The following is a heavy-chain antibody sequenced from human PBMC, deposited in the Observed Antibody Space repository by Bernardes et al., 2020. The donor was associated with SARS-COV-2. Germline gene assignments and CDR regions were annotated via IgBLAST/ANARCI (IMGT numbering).Heavy chain of an antibody. V-gene: IGHV1-2*02. D-gene: IGHD2-21*02. J-gene: IGHJ4*02. Sequence: ASVKVSCKASGYTFTDYFIHWVRQAPGQRLEWMGWINPNTGGTNYVQKFQGRVTMTRDTSITTAYMELSWLGSDDTAIYYCARTRTTRSTTGIPVDYWCQGTLVPGSS. CDR2: INPNTGGT. CDR3: ARTRTTRSTTGIPVDY. CDR1: GYTFTDYF.